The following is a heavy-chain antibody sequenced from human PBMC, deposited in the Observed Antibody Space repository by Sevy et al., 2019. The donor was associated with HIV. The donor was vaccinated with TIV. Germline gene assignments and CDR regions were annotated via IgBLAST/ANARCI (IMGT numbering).Heavy chain of an antibody. D-gene: IGHD4-17*01. Sequence: GGSLRLSCAASGFTFSNYDMHWVRQAPGKGLEWVAVISYDGSNKYYADSVKGRFTISSDNSKNTLYLQMNSLRAEDTAVYYCAKAYGDYAFLYYYGMDVWGQGTTVTVSS. CDR2: ISYDGSNK. J-gene: IGHJ6*02. CDR1: GFTFSNYD. CDR3: AKAYGDYAFLYYYGMDV. V-gene: IGHV3-30*18.